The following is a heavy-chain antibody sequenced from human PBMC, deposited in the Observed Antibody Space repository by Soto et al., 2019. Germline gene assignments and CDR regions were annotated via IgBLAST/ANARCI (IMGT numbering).Heavy chain of an antibody. J-gene: IGHJ4*02. CDR1: GFSFSDSY. D-gene: IGHD3-3*01. CDR3: ANYHDFWSGYHFDY. Sequence: LRLSCAASGFSFSDSYMSWVRQAPGKGLEWVSAISGSGGSTYYADSVKGRFTISRDNSKNTLYLQMNSLRAEDTAVYYCANYHDFWSGYHFDYWGQGTLVTVSS. CDR2: ISGSGGST. V-gene: IGHV3-23*01.